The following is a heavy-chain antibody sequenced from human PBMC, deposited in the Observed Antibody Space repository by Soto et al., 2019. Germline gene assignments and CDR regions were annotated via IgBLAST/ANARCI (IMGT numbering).Heavy chain of an antibody. Sequence: QVQLVQSGDEVRKPGSSVKVSCKASGYIFVNYGIAWVRQAPGQGLEWMGWISPYSGNTHDASKVQGRLTMTTDTSTSTAYMDLGSLTSDDTAVYYCAMVENYVTPTPQDVWGQGTTVTVSS. V-gene: IGHV1-18*01. CDR3: AMVENYVTPTPQDV. D-gene: IGHD3-16*01. J-gene: IGHJ6*02. CDR1: GYIFVNYG. CDR2: ISPYSGNT.